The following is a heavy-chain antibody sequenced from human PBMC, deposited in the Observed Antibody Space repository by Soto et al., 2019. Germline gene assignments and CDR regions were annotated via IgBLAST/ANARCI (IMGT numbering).Heavy chain of an antibody. CDR1: GGSFSGYY. CDR3: ARSNYGDYQEVYYYYMDV. CDR2: INHSGST. J-gene: IGHJ6*03. D-gene: IGHD4-17*01. V-gene: IGHV4-34*01. Sequence: SETLSLTCAVYGGSFSGYYWSWIRQPPGKGLEWIGEINHSGSTNYNPSLKSRVTISVDTSKNQFSLKLSSVTAADTAVYYCARSNYGDYQEVYYYYMDVWGKGTTVTVSS.